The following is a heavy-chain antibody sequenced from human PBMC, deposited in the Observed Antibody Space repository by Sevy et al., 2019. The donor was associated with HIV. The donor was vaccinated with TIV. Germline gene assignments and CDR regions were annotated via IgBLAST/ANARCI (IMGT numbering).Heavy chain of an antibody. CDR3: AKGAETRWYFDY. CDR1: EFTFSSYG. V-gene: IGHV3-30*02. D-gene: IGHD2-15*01. J-gene: IGHJ4*02. Sequence: GGSLRLSCAASEFTFSSYGMHWVRQAPGKGLEWVAFIRYDGSNKYYADSVKGRFTISRDNSKNTLYLQMNSLRAEDTAVYYCAKGAETRWYFDYWGQGTLVTVSS. CDR2: IRYDGSNK.